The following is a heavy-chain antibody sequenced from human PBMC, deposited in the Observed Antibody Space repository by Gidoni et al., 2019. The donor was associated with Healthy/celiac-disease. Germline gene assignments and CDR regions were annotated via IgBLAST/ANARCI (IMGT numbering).Heavy chain of an antibody. CDR3: ASLGSGDEGVDRPFDP. CDR2: IDPSDSYT. D-gene: IGHD5-12*01. Sequence: EVQLVQSGAEVKKPGESLRISCKGSGYSFTSYWISWVRQMPGKGLEWMGRIDPSDSYTNYSPSFQGHVTISADKSISTAYLQWSSLKASDTAMYYCASLGSGDEGVDRPFDPWGQGTLVTVSS. CDR1: GYSFTSYW. J-gene: IGHJ5*02. V-gene: IGHV5-10-1*03.